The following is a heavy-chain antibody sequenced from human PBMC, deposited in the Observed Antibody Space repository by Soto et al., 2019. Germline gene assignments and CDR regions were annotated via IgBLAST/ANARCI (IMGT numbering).Heavy chain of an antibody. CDR1: GFIFSSYA. J-gene: IGHJ4*02. CDR3: AKGVAAAVGPFDY. CDR2: ISGSGGST. V-gene: IGHV3-23*01. Sequence: GGSLRLSCAASGFIFSSYAMNWVRQAPGKGLEWVSAISGSGGSTYYADSVKGRFTISRDNSKNTLYLQMNSLRAEDTAVYYCAKGVAAAVGPFDYWGQGPLVTVSS. D-gene: IGHD6-13*01.